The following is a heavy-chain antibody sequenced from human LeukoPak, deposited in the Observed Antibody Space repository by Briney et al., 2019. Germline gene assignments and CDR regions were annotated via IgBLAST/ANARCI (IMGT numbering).Heavy chain of an antibody. CDR3: ARDSLIVVAMPKPFDY. V-gene: IGHV4-34*01. D-gene: IGHD3-22*01. CDR2: INHSGST. Sequence: SETLSLTCAVYGGSFSGYYWSWIRQPPGKGLEWIGEINHSGSTNYNPSLKSRVTISVDTSKNQFSLKLSSVTAADTAVYYCARDSLIVVAMPKPFDYWGQGTLVTVSS. CDR1: GGSFSGYY. J-gene: IGHJ4*02.